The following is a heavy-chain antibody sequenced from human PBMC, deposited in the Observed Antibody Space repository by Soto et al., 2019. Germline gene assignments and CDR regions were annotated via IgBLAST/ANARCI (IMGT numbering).Heavy chain of an antibody. CDR1: GSRFSNYV. D-gene: IGHD2-2*02. J-gene: IGHJ4*02. V-gene: IGHV1-69*06. CDR2: IIPIFNST. Sequence: QVQLVQSGAEVKTPGSSLKVSCKVSGSRFSNYVISWVRQAPGHGLEWLGRIIPIFNSTKYAQSFQGRVTSTADKSTSTDSLELSSLRSDDTAVYYCAREGRGKKAGYNGLVSLGYWGQGTLVTVSS. CDR3: AREGRGKKAGYNGLVSLGY.